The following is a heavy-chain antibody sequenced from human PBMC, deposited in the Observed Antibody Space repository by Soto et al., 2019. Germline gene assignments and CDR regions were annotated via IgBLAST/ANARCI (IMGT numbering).Heavy chain of an antibody. CDR3: ARDYRSGWPAYYFDY. V-gene: IGHV1-46*03. CDR2: INPSGGST. J-gene: IGHJ4*02. D-gene: IGHD6-19*01. Sequence: GASVKVSCKASGYTFTSYYMHWVRQAPGQGLEWMGIINPSGGSTSYAQKFQGRVTMTRDTSTSTVYMELSSLRSEDTAVYYCARDYRSGWPAYYFDYWGQGTQVTVSS. CDR1: GYTFTSYY.